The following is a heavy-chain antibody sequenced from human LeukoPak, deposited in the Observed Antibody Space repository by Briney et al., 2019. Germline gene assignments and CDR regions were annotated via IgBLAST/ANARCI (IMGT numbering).Heavy chain of an antibody. CDR1: GGSFSGYY. Sequence: SETLSLTCAVYGGSFSGYYWSWIRQPPGKGLEWIGEINDSGSTNYNPSLKSRVTISVDTSKNQFSLKLSSVTAADTAVYYCARASKLLWFGEWWFDPWGQGTLVTVSS. D-gene: IGHD3-10*01. CDR3: ARASKLLWFGEWWFDP. CDR2: INDSGST. V-gene: IGHV4-34*01. J-gene: IGHJ5*02.